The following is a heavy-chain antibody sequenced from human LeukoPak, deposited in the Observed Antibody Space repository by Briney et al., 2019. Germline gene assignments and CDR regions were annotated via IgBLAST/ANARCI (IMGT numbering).Heavy chain of an antibody. Sequence: SETLSLTCTVSDAYISSSYFYWSWIRQPPGKGLDWIGNVFHSGSTHYSPSLKSRVTISVDRSRKQFSLRLSAATDADAAVYYCARQRGGSWVNDYWGQGTLVTVSS. V-gene: IGHV4-39*01. CDR1: DAYISSSYFY. D-gene: IGHD1-26*01. J-gene: IGHJ4*02. CDR2: VFHSGST. CDR3: ARQRGGSWVNDY.